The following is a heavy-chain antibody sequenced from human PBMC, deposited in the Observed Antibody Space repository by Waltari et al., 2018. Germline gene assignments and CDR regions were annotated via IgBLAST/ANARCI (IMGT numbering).Heavy chain of an antibody. D-gene: IGHD2-15*01. J-gene: IGHJ4*02. CDR3: ARHGGGPYFFDN. CDR2: IDYSGST. V-gene: IGHV4-39*07. CDR1: GGSISNTNYY. Sequence: QLQLQESGPGLVKPSETLSLTCTVPGGSISNTNYYWGWIRQPPGKGLEWVGSIDYSGSTHYCPSLESRITIEVDTSKNQFSLKLTSVSAADTAVYYCARHGGGPYFFDNWGQGTLVTVSS.